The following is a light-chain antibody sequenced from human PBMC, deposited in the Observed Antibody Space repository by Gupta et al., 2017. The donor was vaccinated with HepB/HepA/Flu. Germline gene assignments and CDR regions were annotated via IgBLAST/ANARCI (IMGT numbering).Light chain of an antibody. J-gene: IGLJ3*02. Sequence: QSALTQPPSVSGSPGPSVTTSCTGTSSDVGSYNRVSWYQQPPGTAPNLMIYEVSNRPSGVPDRFSGSKSGNTASLTISGLQAEDEADYYCSSYTSSSTWVFGGGTKLTVL. CDR2: EVS. CDR1: SSDVGSYNR. CDR3: SSYTSSSTWV. V-gene: IGLV2-18*02.